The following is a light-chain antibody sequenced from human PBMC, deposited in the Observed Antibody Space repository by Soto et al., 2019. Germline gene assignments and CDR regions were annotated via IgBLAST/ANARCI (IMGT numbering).Light chain of an antibody. CDR3: QHLDGYPRT. Sequence: DIQLTQSPSFLSASVGDRVTITCRASQGIRSYLAWYQQKPGEAPKLLIYAASTLQSGVPSRFSGSGSGTESTLTISSLQPEDLAAYYCQHLDGYPRTFGQGTKVEIK. CDR2: AAS. J-gene: IGKJ1*01. V-gene: IGKV1-9*01. CDR1: QGIRSY.